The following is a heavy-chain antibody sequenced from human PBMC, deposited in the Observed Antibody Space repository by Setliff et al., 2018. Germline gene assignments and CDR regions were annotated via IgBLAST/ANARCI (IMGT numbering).Heavy chain of an antibody. CDR3: ARGLSGDY. CDR1: GFNFRNYA. D-gene: IGHD3-16*01. V-gene: IGHV3-23*01. Sequence: PGGSLRLSCEASGFNFRNYAMGWVRQAPGKGLEWVSGIGGSDLSTHYADSVKGRFTISRDNSKNTLYLQMSSLRAEDTAVYFCARGLSGDYWGQGTLVTVS. J-gene: IGHJ4*02. CDR2: IGGSDLST.